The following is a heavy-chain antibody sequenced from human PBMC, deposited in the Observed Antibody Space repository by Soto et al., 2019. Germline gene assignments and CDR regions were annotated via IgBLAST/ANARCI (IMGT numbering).Heavy chain of an antibody. V-gene: IGHV4-4*07. Sequence: QVQLQESGPGLVKPSETLSLICTVSGGSIRNYFWTWIRQPAGKGLEWIGRIYSSGNTVYNASLKIRVTMSIDMSKNQVSLKLSSMTAANTAVYYCVRDVESPGISGSWGAFDIWGQGTVVTVSS. J-gene: IGHJ3*02. CDR3: VRDVESPGISGSWGAFDI. D-gene: IGHD1-20*01. CDR2: IYSSGNT. CDR1: GGSIRNYF.